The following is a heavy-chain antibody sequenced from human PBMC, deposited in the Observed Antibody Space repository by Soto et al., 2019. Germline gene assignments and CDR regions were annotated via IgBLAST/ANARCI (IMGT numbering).Heavy chain of an antibody. J-gene: IGHJ6*03. CDR1: GYTFTSYD. V-gene: IGHV1-8*01. CDR2: MNPNSGNT. Sequence: QVPLVQSGAEVKKPGASVKVSCKASGYTFTSYDINWVRQATGQGLEWMGWMNPNSGNTGYAQKFQGRVTITRNTSISTAYMAVSSLRSEATAVYYCRVVAAAMDYYYYYMDVWGKGTTVIVSS. CDR3: RVVAAAMDYYYYYMDV. D-gene: IGHD2-2*01.